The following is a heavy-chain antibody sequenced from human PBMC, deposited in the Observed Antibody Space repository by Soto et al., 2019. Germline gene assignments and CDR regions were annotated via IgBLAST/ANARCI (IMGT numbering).Heavy chain of an antibody. CDR2: TYSGDTT. CDR3: ATYYGSGSYFPDHYYYGMDV. D-gene: IGHD3-10*01. Sequence: TGGSLRLSCAVSGFTVRANYMSWVRQASGKGLEWVSVTYSGDTTYYADSVKGRFIISRDNAKNSLYLQMNSLRAEDTAVYYCATYYGSGSYFPDHYYYGMDVWGQGTTVTVSS. V-gene: IGHV3-53*01. CDR1: GFTVRANY. J-gene: IGHJ6*02.